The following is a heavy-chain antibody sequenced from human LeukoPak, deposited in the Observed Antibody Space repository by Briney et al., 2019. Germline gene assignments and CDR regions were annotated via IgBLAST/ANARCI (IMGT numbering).Heavy chain of an antibody. J-gene: IGHJ3*02. CDR2: ISWDGGST. CDR3: AKPVGADGEWELLFDI. V-gene: IGHV3-43*01. CDR1: GFTFDDYT. D-gene: IGHD1-26*01. Sequence: PGGSLRLSCAASGFTFDDYTMHWVRQAPGKGLEWVSLISWDGGSTYYADSVKGRFTISRDNSKNSLYLQMNSLRTEDTALYYCAKPVGADGEWELLFDIWGQGTMVTVSS.